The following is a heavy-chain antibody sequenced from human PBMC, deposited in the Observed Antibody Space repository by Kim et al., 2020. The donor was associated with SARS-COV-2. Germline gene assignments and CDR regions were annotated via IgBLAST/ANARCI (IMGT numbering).Heavy chain of an antibody. CDR2: IYSGGST. J-gene: IGHJ4*02. CDR3: WTSPSVGF. V-gene: IGHV3-66*01. CDR1: AFNVGNNY. Sequence: GGSLRLSCAASAFNVGNNYMTWVRQALGKGLEWVARIYSGGSTNFADSVMGRFTLSRDNSMNTLYLQINNLRTDDTAVSFCWTSPSVGFWVQGTLVTVSS. D-gene: IGHD2-2*01.